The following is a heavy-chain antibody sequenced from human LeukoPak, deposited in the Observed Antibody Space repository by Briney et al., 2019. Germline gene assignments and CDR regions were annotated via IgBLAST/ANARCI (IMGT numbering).Heavy chain of an antibody. D-gene: IGHD6-6*01. CDR3: VKASSSSPQYNWFDA. Sequence: GGSLRLSCAASGFTFNTYAMSWVRQAPGKGLEWVSVVSGTGGRTYYADSVKGRFTISRDNSKNTLYLQMNSLRAEDTALYYCVKASSSSPQYNWFDAWGQGTLVTVSS. CDR2: VSGTGGRT. V-gene: IGHV3-23*01. J-gene: IGHJ5*02. CDR1: GFTFNTYA.